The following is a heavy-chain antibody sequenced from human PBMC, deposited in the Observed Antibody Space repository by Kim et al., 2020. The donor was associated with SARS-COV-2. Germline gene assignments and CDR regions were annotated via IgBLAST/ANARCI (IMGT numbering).Heavy chain of an antibody. J-gene: IGHJ4*02. CDR2: ISYDGSNK. V-gene: IGHV3-30*18. Sequence: GGSLRLSCAASGFTFSSYGMHWVRQAPGKGLEWVAVISYDGSNKYYADSVKGRFTISRDNSKNTLYLQMNSLRAEDTAVYYCAKVGYSYGTPPDYWGQGTLVTVSS. CDR3: AKVGYSYGTPPDY. D-gene: IGHD5-18*01. CDR1: GFTFSSYG.